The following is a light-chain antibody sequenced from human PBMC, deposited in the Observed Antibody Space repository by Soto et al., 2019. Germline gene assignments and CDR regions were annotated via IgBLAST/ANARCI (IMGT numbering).Light chain of an antibody. Sequence: EIVLTQGRGTLALSPGGRGSLSWRCSPSVTNYLAWYQQKPRQPPRLLISGAFTRAAGIPARFSGSGSGTDFTLTISSLEPEDSAVYYCQQRNIWPPVTFGQGTRLEIK. J-gene: IGKJ5*01. V-gene: IGKV3-11*01. CDR2: GAF. CDR1: PSVTNY. CDR3: QQRNIWPPVT.